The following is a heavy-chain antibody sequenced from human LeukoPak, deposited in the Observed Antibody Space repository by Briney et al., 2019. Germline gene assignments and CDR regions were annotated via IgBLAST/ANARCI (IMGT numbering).Heavy chain of an antibody. CDR1: GASISDYF. Sequence: SETLSLTCTVSGASISDYFWNWIRQPAGRGLEWIGRIDTSGTAKYNSSLKSRVTISVDTSKNQFSLRLSSAAAADTAVYYCARGTKKTVYHTLDYWGQGILVTVSS. D-gene: IGHD1-7*01. CDR2: IDTSGTA. CDR3: ARGTKKTVYHTLDY. V-gene: IGHV4-4*07. J-gene: IGHJ4*02.